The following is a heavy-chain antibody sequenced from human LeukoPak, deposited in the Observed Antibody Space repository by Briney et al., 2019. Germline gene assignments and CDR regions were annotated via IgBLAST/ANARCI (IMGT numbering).Heavy chain of an antibody. CDR2: INTDGSST. CDR1: GFTFSRYW. CDR3: ARDDSSSYYMDV. J-gene: IGHJ6*03. D-gene: IGHD6-6*01. Sequence: GGSLRLSCAASGFTFSRYWMHWVRQAPGKGLAWVSRINTDGSSTTYADSVKGRFTISRDNAKNTLYLQMNSLRAEDTAVYYCARDDSSSYYMDVWGKGTTVTVSS. V-gene: IGHV3-74*03.